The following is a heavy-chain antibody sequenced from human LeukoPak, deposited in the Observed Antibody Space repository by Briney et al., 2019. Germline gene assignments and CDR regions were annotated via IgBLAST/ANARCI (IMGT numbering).Heavy chain of an antibody. CDR2: ITAYDGDT. Sequence: ASVKVSCKASGFKFPSYGISWVRQAPGQGLEWIGWITAYDGDTNYAEKFQGRVTIATDTSTSTASMELWSLRSDDTAVYYCARDWQLPSGPDVFDIWGQGTVVTVSS. CDR3: ARDWQLPSGPDVFDI. V-gene: IGHV1-18*01. D-gene: IGHD1-1*01. J-gene: IGHJ3*02. CDR1: GFKFPSYG.